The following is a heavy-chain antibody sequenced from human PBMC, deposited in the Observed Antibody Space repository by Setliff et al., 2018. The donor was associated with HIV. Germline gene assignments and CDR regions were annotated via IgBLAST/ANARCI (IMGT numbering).Heavy chain of an antibody. CDR1: GGTFSNYA. Sequence: GASVKVSCKASGGTFSNYAISWVRQAPGQGLEWMGGILPLSGAGNYAQKFQGRVTITADESTRTAHLDLSSLRSEDTAFYYCATYYFDSSGYYRANYFEYWGQGTLVTVSS. D-gene: IGHD3-22*01. V-gene: IGHV1-69*13. CDR2: ILPLSGAG. J-gene: IGHJ4*02. CDR3: ATYYFDSSGYYRANYFEY.